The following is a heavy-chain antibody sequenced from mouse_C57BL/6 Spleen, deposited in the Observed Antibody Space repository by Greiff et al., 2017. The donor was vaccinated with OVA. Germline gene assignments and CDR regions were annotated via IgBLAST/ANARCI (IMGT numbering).Heavy chain of an antibody. CDR3: ARGGEMGLRRNYAMDY. CDR1: GYTFTSYW. CDR2: IDPSDSYT. V-gene: IGHV1-69*01. J-gene: IGHJ4*01. D-gene: IGHD2-4*01. Sequence: QVQLKQPGAELVMPGASVKLSCKASGYTFTSYWMHWVKQRPGQGLEWIGEIDPSDSYTNYNQKFKGKSTLTVDKSSSTAYMQLSSLTSEDSAVYYCARGGEMGLRRNYAMDYWGQGTSVTVSS.